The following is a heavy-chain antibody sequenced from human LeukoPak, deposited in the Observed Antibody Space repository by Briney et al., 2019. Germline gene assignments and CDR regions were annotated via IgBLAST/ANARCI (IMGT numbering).Heavy chain of an antibody. J-gene: IGHJ4*02. CDR3: ARGVDYYGV. CDR1: GGSLSGYY. Sequence: SETLSLTCAVYGGSLSGYYWSWIRQPPGKGLEWIGEINHSGSTNYNPSLMSRVTISVDTSKNQFSLKPRSVTAANTAVYYCARGVDYYGVWGQGTLVTVSS. CDR2: INHSGST. V-gene: IGHV4-34*01. D-gene: IGHD3-10*01.